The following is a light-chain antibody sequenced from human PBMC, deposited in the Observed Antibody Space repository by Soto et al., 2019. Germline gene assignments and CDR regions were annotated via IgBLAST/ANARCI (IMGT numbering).Light chain of an antibody. V-gene: IGKV1-5*01. CDR1: QSISTW. CDR2: EAS. CDR3: QQYNSYQWT. Sequence: DIQMTQSPSTLSASVGDRVTITCRASQSISTWLAWYQQKPGKAPKVLIYEASKLESGVPSRFSGSGSGTEFTLTISTLQPDDVATYYCQQYNSYQWTFSQGTKVDIK. J-gene: IGKJ1*01.